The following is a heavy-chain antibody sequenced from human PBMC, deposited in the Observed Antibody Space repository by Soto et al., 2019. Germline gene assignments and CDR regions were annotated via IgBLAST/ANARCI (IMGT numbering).Heavy chain of an antibody. CDR2: INPNSGGT. CDR3: ARDRYDFWSGYYDY. D-gene: IGHD3-3*01. J-gene: IGHJ4*02. Sequence: ASVKVSCKASGYTFTGYYMHWVRQAPGQGLEWMGWINPNSGGTNYAQKFQGRVTMTRDTSISTAYMELSRLRSDDTAVYYCARDRYDFWSGYYDYWGQGTMVTVYS. CDR1: GYTFTGYY. V-gene: IGHV1-2*02.